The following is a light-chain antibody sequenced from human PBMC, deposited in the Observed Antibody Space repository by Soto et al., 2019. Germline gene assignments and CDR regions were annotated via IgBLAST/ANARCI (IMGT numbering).Light chain of an antibody. CDR2: GAS. V-gene: IGKV3-15*01. CDR1: QSVGTY. CDR3: QQYNDWPLVT. Sequence: EIVMTQSPGTLSVSPGERATLSCRASQSVGTYLAWYQQKPGQAPRLLIFGASTRATGIPARFSGSGSGSEFTLTISSLQSEHFAIYSCQQYNDWPLVTFGGGTKVEIK. J-gene: IGKJ4*01.